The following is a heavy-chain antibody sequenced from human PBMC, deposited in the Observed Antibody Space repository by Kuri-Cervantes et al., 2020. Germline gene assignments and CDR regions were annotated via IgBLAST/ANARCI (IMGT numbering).Heavy chain of an antibody. CDR3: TTDRSYRGAVAGHDH. J-gene: IGHJ4*02. CDR1: GFTFSNAR. V-gene: IGHV3-15*01. Sequence: GESLKISCAASGFTFSNARMSWVRQAPGKGLEWVGRIKSKTDGGTTDYAAPVKGRVTISRDDSKSTLYLQMNSLKIEDTGVYFCTTDRSYRGAVAGHDHWGQGTLVTVSS. D-gene: IGHD6-19*01. CDR2: IKSKTDGGTT.